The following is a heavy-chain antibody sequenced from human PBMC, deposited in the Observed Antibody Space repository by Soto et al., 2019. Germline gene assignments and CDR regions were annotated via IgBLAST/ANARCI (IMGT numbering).Heavy chain of an antibody. D-gene: IGHD3-10*01. V-gene: IGHV1-46*03. J-gene: IGHJ4*02. CDR3: ARGPMVRGVYDY. Sequence: VKVSCKASGYTLIMYYIHWMRQAPGQGLEWMGLINPSGGSTSYAQKFQGRVTMTRDTSTSTVYMELSSLRSEDTAVYYCARGPMVRGVYDYWGQGTLVTVSS. CDR1: GYTLIMYY. CDR2: INPSGGST.